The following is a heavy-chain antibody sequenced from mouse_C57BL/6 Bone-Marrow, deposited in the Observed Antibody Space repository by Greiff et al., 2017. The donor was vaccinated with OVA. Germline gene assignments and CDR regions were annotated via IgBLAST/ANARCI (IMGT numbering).Heavy chain of an antibody. J-gene: IGHJ4*01. CDR1: GFTFSSYA. CDR3: ARDYYGREDY. D-gene: IGHD1-1*01. Sequence: EVKLMESGGGLVKPGGSLKLSCAASGFTFSSYAMSWVRQTPEKRLEWVATISDGGSYTYYPDNVKGRFTISRDNAKNNLYLQMSHLKSEDTAMYYCARDYYGREDYWGQGTSVTVSS. V-gene: IGHV5-4*01. CDR2: ISDGGSYT.